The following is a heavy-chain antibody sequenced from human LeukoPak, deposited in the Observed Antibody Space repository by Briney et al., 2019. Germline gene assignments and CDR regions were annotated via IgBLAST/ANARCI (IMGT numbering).Heavy chain of an antibody. Sequence: GGSLRLSCAASRFTFSSYWMHWVRQASGKGLVWVSRINSDGSSTSYADSVKGRFTISRDNAKNTLYLQMNSLRAEDTAVYFCARDLGGATGIDYWGQGTLVTVSS. CDR1: RFTFSSYW. CDR2: INSDGSST. CDR3: ARDLGGATGIDY. D-gene: IGHD1-26*01. J-gene: IGHJ4*02. V-gene: IGHV3-74*01.